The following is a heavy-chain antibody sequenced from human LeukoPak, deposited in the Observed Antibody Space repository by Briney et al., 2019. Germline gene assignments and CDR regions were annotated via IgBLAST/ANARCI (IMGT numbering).Heavy chain of an antibody. CDR1: GLTFNTYW. CDR2: IKQDGSEK. CDR3: ARDVLYYYGSGSYYTIDYYYGMDV. Sequence: GGSLRLSCVASGLTFNTYWVNWVRQAPGKGLEWVANIKQDGSEKYYVDSVKGRFTISRDNAKNSLYLQMNSLRAEDTAVYYCARDVLYYYGSGSYYTIDYYYGMDVWGQGTTVTVSS. D-gene: IGHD3-10*01. J-gene: IGHJ6*02. V-gene: IGHV3-7*01.